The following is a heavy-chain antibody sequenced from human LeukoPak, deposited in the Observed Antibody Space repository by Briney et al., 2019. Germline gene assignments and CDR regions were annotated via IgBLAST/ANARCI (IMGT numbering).Heavy chain of an antibody. CDR2: INHSGST. V-gene: IGHV4-34*01. CDR1: GGSFSGYY. D-gene: IGHD5-18*01. J-gene: IGHJ4*02. Sequence: PSETLSLTCAVYGGSFSGYYWSWIRQPPGKGLEWIGEINHSGSTNYNPSLKSRVTISVDMSKNQFSLKLSSVTAADTAVYYCARRQLWFRVVWGYFDYWGQGTLVTVSS. CDR3: ARRQLWFRVVWGYFDY.